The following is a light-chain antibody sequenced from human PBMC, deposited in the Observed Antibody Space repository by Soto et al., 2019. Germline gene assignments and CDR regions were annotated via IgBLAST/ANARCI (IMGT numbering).Light chain of an antibody. V-gene: IGKV1-9*01. Sequence: QLTQTPYSLSASVGDRVTITCRASQGISSYLAWYQQKPGKAPNLLIYAASTLQSGVASRFSGSGSGTEFTLIISGLQPDDSATYYCQQYTNTNNPWMLGQGSKVDIK. CDR3: QQYTNTNNPWM. CDR1: QGISSY. CDR2: AAS. J-gene: IGKJ2*01.